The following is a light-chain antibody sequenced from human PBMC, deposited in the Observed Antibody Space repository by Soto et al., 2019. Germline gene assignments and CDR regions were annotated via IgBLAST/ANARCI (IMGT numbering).Light chain of an antibody. CDR1: QTIRNY. V-gene: IGKV1-39*01. CDR2: AAS. CDR3: QDSSNTLRT. J-gene: IGKJ1*01. Sequence: DIQISQSPSSLPASVGDRVTITCRASQTIRNYLNWYQQKPGTAPKLLIYAASNLESGVPSRFSGGGSATDFTVSITSVQGEDFATYYCQDSSNTLRTFGQGTKVEIK.